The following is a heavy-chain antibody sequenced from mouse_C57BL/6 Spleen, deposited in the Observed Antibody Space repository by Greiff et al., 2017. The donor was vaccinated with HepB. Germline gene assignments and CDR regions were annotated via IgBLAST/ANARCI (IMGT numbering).Heavy chain of an antibody. V-gene: IGHV1-26*01. CDR3: ARSGDYDGYPFAY. J-gene: IGHJ3*01. CDR1: GYTFTDYY. CDR2: INPNNGGT. Sequence: EVQLQQSGPELVKPGASVKISCKASGYTFTDYYMNWVKQSHGKSLEWIGDINPNNGGTSYNQKFKGKATLTVDKSSSTAYMELRSLTSEDSAVYYCARSGDYDGYPFAYWGQGTLVTVSA. D-gene: IGHD2-3*01.